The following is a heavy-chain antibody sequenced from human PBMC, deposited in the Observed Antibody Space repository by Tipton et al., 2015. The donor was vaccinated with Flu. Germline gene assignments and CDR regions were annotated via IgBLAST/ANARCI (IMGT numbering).Heavy chain of an antibody. CDR3: ARGPQVPVWPYYYGMDV. D-gene: IGHD2-2*01. Sequence: SLRLSCAASGFIFSGYSMNWVRQAPGKGLEWVSVIYGGGTTDYADSVKGRFTISRDKSKNALYLQMSSLRAEDTAVYYCARGPQVPVWPYYYGMDVWGQGTTVTVSS. J-gene: IGHJ6*02. V-gene: IGHV3-53*01. CDR2: IYGGGTT. CDR1: GFIFSGYS.